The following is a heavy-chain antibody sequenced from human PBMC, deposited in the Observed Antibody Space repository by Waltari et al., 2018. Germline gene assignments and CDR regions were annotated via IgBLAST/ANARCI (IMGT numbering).Heavy chain of an antibody. J-gene: IGHJ5*02. V-gene: IGHV3-21*01. CDR3: ARDSYPDGFWSGYYGSYNWFDP. CDR2: ISSSSSYI. D-gene: IGHD3-3*01. CDR1: GFTFSSYS. Sequence: EVQLVESGGGLVKPGGSLRLSCAASGFTFSSYSMNWVRQAPGKGLEWVSSISSSSSYIYYADSVKGRFTISRDNAKNSLYLQMNSLRAEDTAVYYCARDSYPDGFWSGYYGSYNWFDPWGQGTLVTVSS.